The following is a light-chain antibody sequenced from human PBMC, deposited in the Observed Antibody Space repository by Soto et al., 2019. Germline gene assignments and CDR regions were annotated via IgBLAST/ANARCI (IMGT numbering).Light chain of an antibody. Sequence: NFMLTQPHSVSESPGKTVTISCTRSSDSIASNYVQWYQQRPGSAPTTVIYEDNQRPSGVPDRFSGSIDSSSNSASLTISGLKTEDEADYYCQSYDSSNLHVVFGGGTKLTVL. CDR2: EDN. CDR3: QSYDSSNLHVV. V-gene: IGLV6-57*03. CDR1: SDSIASNY. J-gene: IGLJ2*01.